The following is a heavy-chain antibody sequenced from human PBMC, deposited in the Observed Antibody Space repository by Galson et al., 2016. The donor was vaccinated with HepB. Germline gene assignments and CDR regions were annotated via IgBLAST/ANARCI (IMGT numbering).Heavy chain of an antibody. V-gene: IGHV4-34*01. J-gene: IGHJ6*02. Sequence: SETLSLTCAVYGESLSGYYWSWIRQTPGKGLEWIGEIIQSGSTNYNPSLKSRVIISIDTSKKQFSLKLRSATAADTAVYYCARGAGQRTNLYDSSSYHYYGMDVWGQGTTVTVSS. CDR3: ARGAGQRTNLYDSSSYHYYGMDV. D-gene: IGHD3-22*01. CDR1: GESLSGYY. CDR2: IIQSGST.